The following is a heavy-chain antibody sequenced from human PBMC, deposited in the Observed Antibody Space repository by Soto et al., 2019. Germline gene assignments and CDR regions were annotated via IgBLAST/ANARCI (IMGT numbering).Heavy chain of an antibody. Sequence: QVQLVQSGAEVQKPGSSVKVSCKASGGTFSSYTISWVRQAPGQGLEWMGRIIPILGIANYAQKFQGRVTITADKSTSTAYMELSSLRSEDTAVYYCARDEGYCSSTSCYFASNWFDPWGQGTLVTVSS. CDR3: ARDEGYCSSTSCYFASNWFDP. V-gene: IGHV1-69*08. CDR1: GGTFSSYT. CDR2: IIPILGIA. D-gene: IGHD2-2*01. J-gene: IGHJ5*02.